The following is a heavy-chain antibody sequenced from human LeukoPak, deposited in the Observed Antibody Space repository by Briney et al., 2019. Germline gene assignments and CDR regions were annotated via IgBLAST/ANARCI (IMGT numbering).Heavy chain of an antibody. J-gene: IGHJ5*02. CDR1: GFTFSSYS. Sequence: GGSLRLSCAASGFTFSSYSMNWVRQAPGKGLEWVSSISSSSSYIYYADSVKGRFTISRDNAKNSLYLQMNSLRAEDTALYYCARDLYLGAPGDNWFDPWGQGTLVTVSS. CDR3: ARDLYLGAPGDNWFDP. CDR2: ISSSSSYI. D-gene: IGHD1-26*01. V-gene: IGHV3-21*04.